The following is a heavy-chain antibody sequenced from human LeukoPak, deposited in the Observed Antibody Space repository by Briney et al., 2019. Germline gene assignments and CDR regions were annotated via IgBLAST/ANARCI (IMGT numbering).Heavy chain of an antibody. CDR1: GDFITLTSHR. Sequence: PSETLSLTCTVSGDFITLTSHRWSWIRQPAGKGLEWVGRMAHSGNTDYNPSLKSRLTMSIDSSKNQFSLKLSSVTAADTAVYYCARRGSSGWYLRWFDPWGQGTLVTVSS. CDR3: ARRGSSGWYLRWFDP. V-gene: IGHV4-4*07. CDR2: MAHSGNT. D-gene: IGHD6-19*01. J-gene: IGHJ5*02.